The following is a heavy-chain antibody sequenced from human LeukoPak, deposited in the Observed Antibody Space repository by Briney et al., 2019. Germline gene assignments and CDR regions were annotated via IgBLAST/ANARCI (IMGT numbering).Heavy chain of an antibody. CDR3: ATGGVGTMVRDPGP. CDR2: ISAYNGNT. D-gene: IGHD3-10*01. CDR1: GYTFTSYG. V-gene: IGHV1-18*01. J-gene: IGHJ5*02. Sequence: ASVKVSCKASGYTFTSYGISWVRQAPGQGLEWMRWISAYNGNTNYAQKLQGRVTMTTDTSTSTAYMELRSLRSEDTAVYYCATGGVGTMVRDPGPWGQGTLVTVSS.